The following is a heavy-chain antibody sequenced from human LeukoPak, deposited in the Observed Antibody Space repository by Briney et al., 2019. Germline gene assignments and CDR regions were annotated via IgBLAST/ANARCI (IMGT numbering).Heavy chain of an antibody. V-gene: IGHV4-30-4*01. Sequence: SETLSLTCTVSGGSISSGDYYWSWIRQPPGKGLEWIGYIYYSGSTYYNPSLKSRVTISVDTSKNQFSLKLSSVTAADTAVYYCARDTYSSGWSHFDYWGQGTLVTVSS. CDR2: IYYSGST. D-gene: IGHD6-19*01. CDR1: GGSISSGDYY. CDR3: ARDTYSSGWSHFDY. J-gene: IGHJ4*02.